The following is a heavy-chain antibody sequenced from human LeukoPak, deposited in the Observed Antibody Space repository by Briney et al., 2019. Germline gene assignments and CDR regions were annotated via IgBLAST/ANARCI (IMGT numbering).Heavy chain of an antibody. J-gene: IGHJ4*02. CDR2: MNPNSANT. Sequence: ASVKVSCKASGYTFTSYDINWVRQATGQGLEWMGWMNPNSANTGYAQKFQGRVTMTRNTSISTAYMELSSLGSEDTAVYYCARGPPESSNSDYWGQGTLVTVSS. D-gene: IGHD6-13*01. CDR1: GYTFTSYD. V-gene: IGHV1-8*01. CDR3: ARGPPESSNSDY.